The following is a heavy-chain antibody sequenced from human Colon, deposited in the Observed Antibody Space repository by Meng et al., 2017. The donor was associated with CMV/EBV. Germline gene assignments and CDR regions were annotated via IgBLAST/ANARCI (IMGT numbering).Heavy chain of an antibody. D-gene: IGHD2/OR15-2a*01. CDR1: GFTFSSHG. CDR2: IWYDGSNK. Sequence: GESLKISCVASGFTFSSHGMHWVRQAPGKGLEWVAVIWYDGSNKYYADSVKGRFTISRDNSKNTLYLQMNSLRAEDTAVYYCARDQGYFDARGGFYFDYWGQGTLVTVSS. V-gene: IGHV3-33*01. J-gene: IGHJ4*02. CDR3: ARDQGYFDARGGFYFDY.